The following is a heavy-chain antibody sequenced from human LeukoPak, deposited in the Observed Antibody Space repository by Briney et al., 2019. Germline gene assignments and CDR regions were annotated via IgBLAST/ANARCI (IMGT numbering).Heavy chain of an antibody. Sequence: GGSLRLSCAASGFTFSSYSMNWVRQAPGKGLEWVSYISSSSSAIYYADSVKGRFTISRDNAKNSLYVQMNSLRAEDTAVYYCARRSEYSGYGIDYWGQGTLVTVSS. CDR1: GFTFSSYS. J-gene: IGHJ4*02. CDR3: ARRSEYSGYGIDY. CDR2: ISSSSSAI. V-gene: IGHV3-48*04. D-gene: IGHD5-12*01.